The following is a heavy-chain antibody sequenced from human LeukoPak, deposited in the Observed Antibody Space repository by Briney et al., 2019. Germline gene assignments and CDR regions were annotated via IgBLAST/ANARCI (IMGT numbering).Heavy chain of an antibody. D-gene: IGHD3-22*01. Sequence: GGSLRLSCATSGFIFSNSWMNWVRQAPGKGLEWVAKIKPDGSEKYYVDSVKGRFTVSRDNAKNSLYLQMDSLRGEDTAVYYCTRDVASSTYHFESSGLLDYWGQGTLVTVSS. V-gene: IGHV3-7*01. J-gene: IGHJ4*02. CDR3: TRDVASSTYHFESSGLLDY. CDR2: IKPDGSEK. CDR1: GFIFSNSW.